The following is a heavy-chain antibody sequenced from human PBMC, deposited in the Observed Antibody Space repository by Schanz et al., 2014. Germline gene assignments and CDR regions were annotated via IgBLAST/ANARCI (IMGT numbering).Heavy chain of an antibody. V-gene: IGHV3-48*01. CDR3: ASGVHVSSLQKGLQF. J-gene: IGHJ1*01. CDR2: IATSSSTR. Sequence: EADLVESGGGLIQRGESLRLSCSASGFSFSSYSMNWVRQVPGKGLEWLSHIATSSSTRHYADSVKGRVTISRDNAKNSVSLQMRRLRVEDTAVYYCASGVHVSSLQKGLQFWGRGTLVIVSS. CDR1: GFSFSSYS. D-gene: IGHD3-10*01.